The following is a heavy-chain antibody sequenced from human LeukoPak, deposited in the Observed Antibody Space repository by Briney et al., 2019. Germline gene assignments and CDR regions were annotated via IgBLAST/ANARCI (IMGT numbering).Heavy chain of an antibody. J-gene: IGHJ4*02. V-gene: IGHV3-66*01. CDR1: GFTFSSYW. CDR3: ARAGRYFDWFFDY. Sequence: GGSLRLSCAASGFTFSSYWMHWVRQAPGKGLEWVSVIYSGGSTYYADSVKGRFTISRDNSKNTLYLQMNSLRAEDTAVYYCARAGRYFDWFFDYWGQGTLVTVSS. D-gene: IGHD3-9*01. CDR2: IYSGGST.